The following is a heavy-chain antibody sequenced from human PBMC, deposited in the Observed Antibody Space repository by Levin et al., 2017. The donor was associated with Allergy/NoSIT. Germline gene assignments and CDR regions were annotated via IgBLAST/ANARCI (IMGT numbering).Heavy chain of an antibody. CDR3: AGRSVSGYHAFDI. Sequence: SETLSLTCTVSGDSIRDDYWSWIRQSPGGELEWIGNMFSSGTNYKYNPSLKSRVTMSMHTSQNRISLKLTSVTAADTGVYFCAGRSVSGYHAFDIWGRGTKVTVSS. V-gene: IGHV4-59*12. CDR2: MFSSGTNY. CDR1: GDSIRDDY. J-gene: IGHJ3*02. D-gene: IGHD3-10*01.